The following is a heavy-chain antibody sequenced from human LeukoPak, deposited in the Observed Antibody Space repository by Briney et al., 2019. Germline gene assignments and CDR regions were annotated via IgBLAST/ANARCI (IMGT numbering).Heavy chain of an antibody. CDR1: GFTFSGYS. D-gene: IGHD5-18*01. CDR2: ISSSSSSI. Sequence: GGSLRLSCAASGFTFSGYSMNWVRLAPGKGLEWVSSISSSSSSIYYADSVKGRFTISRDSAKKSLYLQMNSLRAEDTAVYYCAREGATASSGYFFDYWGQGSLVTVSS. CDR3: AREGATASSGYFFDY. J-gene: IGHJ4*02. V-gene: IGHV3-21*01.